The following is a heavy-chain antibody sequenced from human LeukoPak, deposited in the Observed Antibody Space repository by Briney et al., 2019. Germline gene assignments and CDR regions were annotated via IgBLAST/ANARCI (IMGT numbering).Heavy chain of an antibody. V-gene: IGHV3-74*01. CDR2: INGDGSTI. CDR1: GFTFSSYW. CDR3: VRVVHSWDLGY. Sequence: GGSLRLSCAASGFTFSSYWMHWVPQAPGKGLVWVSHINGDGSTIRYAGSVEGRFTISRDNAKNTLYLQMNSLRAEDTAVYYCVRVVHSWDLGYWGQGTLVTVSS. J-gene: IGHJ4*02. D-gene: IGHD1-26*01.